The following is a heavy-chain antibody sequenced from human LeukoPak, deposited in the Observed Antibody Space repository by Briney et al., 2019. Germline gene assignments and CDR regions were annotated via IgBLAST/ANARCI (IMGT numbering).Heavy chain of an antibody. V-gene: IGHV4-31*03. CDR1: GGSISSGGYY. CDR2: IYYSGST. CDR3: ARDKDGSSHGFDY. Sequence: SETLSLTCTVSGGSISSGGYYWSWICQHPGKGLEWIGYIYYSGSTYYNPSLKSRVTISVDTSKNQFSLKLSSVTAADTAVYYCARDKDGSSHGFDYWGQGTLVTVSS. D-gene: IGHD6-6*01. J-gene: IGHJ4*02.